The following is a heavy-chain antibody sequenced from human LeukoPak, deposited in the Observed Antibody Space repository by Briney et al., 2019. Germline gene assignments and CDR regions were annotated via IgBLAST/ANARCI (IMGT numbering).Heavy chain of an antibody. CDR3: ARSPPKWIQDASDWFDP. CDR1: GYTFSGYY. CDR2: INPNSGGT. J-gene: IGHJ5*02. V-gene: IGHV1-2*06. Sequence: ASVKVSCKASGYTFSGYYMHWVRQAPGQGLEWMGRINPNSGGTNYAQKFQGRVTMTRDTSISTAYMELSRLRSDDTAVYYCARSPPKWIQDASDWFDPWGQGTLVTVSS. D-gene: IGHD2-2*01.